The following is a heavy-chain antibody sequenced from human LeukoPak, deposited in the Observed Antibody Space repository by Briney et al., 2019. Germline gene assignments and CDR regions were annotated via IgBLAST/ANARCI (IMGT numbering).Heavy chain of an antibody. CDR2: INHSGST. Sequence: SETLSLTCAVYGGSFSGYYWSWIRQPPGKGLEWIGEINHSGSTNYNPSPKSRVTISVDTSKNQFSLKLNSVTAADTAVYYCARTPLRWLQLGYFDYWGQGTLVTVSS. J-gene: IGHJ4*02. D-gene: IGHD5-24*01. CDR3: ARTPLRWLQLGYFDY. V-gene: IGHV4-34*01. CDR1: GGSFSGYY.